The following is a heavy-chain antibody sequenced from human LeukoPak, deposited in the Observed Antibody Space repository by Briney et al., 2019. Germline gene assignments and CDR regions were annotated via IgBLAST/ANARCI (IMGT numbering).Heavy chain of an antibody. CDR3: ARAEKGHVIDAFDI. J-gene: IGHJ3*02. V-gene: IGHV3-9*03. Sequence: PGGSLRLSCAASGFTFDDYAMHWVRQAPGKGLEWVSGLSWNSGSIGYADSVKGRFTISRDNAKNSLYLQMNSLRAEDMALYYCARAEKGHVIDAFDIWSQGTMVTVSS. CDR1: GFTFDDYA. CDR2: LSWNSGSI.